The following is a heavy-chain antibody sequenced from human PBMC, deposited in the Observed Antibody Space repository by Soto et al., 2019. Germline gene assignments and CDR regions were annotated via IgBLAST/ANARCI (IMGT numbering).Heavy chain of an antibody. CDR2: IIPIFGTA. J-gene: IGHJ4*02. D-gene: IGHD3-22*01. CDR3: ARVSPAYYDSSGYYPFDY. CDR1: GGTFSSYA. V-gene: IGHV1-69*13. Sequence: SVKVSCKASGGTFSSYAISWVRQAPGQGLEWMGGIIPIFGTANYAQKFQGRVTITADESTSTAYMELSSLRSEDTAVYYCARVSPAYYDSSGYYPFDYWGQGTLVTVSS.